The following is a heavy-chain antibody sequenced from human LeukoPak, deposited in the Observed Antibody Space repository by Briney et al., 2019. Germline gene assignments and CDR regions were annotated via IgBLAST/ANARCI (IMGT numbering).Heavy chain of an antibody. Sequence: GGSLRLSCAASGFTFSGYWMSWVRQAPGRGLEWVANIKEDGRVKQHADSVRGRFTISRDNAKSSLYLQMSSLKAEDSAVYYCAKDERSGYYVYWGQGTLVTVSS. CDR3: AKDERSGYYVY. D-gene: IGHD3-22*01. V-gene: IGHV3-7*01. CDR1: GFTFSGYW. CDR2: IKEDGRVK. J-gene: IGHJ4*02.